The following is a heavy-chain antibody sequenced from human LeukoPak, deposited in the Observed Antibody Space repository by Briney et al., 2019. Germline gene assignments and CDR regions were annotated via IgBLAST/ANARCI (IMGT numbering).Heavy chain of an antibody. Sequence: GASVKVSCKASGYTFTGYYMHWVRQAPGQGLEWMGWINPNSGNTNYAQELQGRVTMTTDTSTTTAYMELRSLRSDDTAVYYCARPQEEDGYNYNWAFDYWGQGTLVTVSS. D-gene: IGHD5-24*01. CDR2: INPNSGNT. CDR3: ARPQEEDGYNYNWAFDY. J-gene: IGHJ4*02. V-gene: IGHV1-18*04. CDR1: GYTFTGYY.